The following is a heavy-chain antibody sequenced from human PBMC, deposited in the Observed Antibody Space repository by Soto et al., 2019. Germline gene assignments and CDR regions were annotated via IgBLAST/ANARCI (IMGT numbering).Heavy chain of an antibody. CDR1: GFTFSTNG. CDR2: ISGNGATT. CDR3: VQDNNWDDTG. D-gene: IGHD1-1*01. V-gene: IGHV3-23*01. J-gene: IGHJ4*02. Sequence: VGSLRLSCVASGFTFSTNGMICVRQAPGKGLEWVSIISGNGATTVYAESVKGRFNVSRDNSKNTLYLQMNSLRAEDTATYYCVQDNNWDDTGCGQGTSVTVSS.